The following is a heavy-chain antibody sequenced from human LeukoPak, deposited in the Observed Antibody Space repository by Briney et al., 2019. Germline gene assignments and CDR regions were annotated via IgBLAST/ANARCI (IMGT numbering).Heavy chain of an antibody. Sequence: ASVKVSCKASGYTFTSYDINWVRQATGQGLEWMGWMNPNSGNTGYAQKFQGRVTITRNTSISTAYMELSSLRSEDTAVYYCASAYPGYCSSTSCSGAFDIWGQGTMVTVSS. J-gene: IGHJ3*02. CDR2: MNPNSGNT. CDR1: GYTFTSYD. CDR3: ASAYPGYCSSTSCSGAFDI. D-gene: IGHD2-2*01. V-gene: IGHV1-8*03.